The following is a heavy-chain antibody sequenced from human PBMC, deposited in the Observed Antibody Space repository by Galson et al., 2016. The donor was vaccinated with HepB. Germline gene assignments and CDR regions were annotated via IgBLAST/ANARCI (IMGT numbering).Heavy chain of an antibody. D-gene: IGHD3-3*01. CDR2: THPSGTT. CDR1: GGSISTNW. V-gene: IGHV4-4*02. J-gene: IGHJ4*01. CDR3: ARHTSVSGTRGFDS. Sequence: SETLSLTCAVSGGSISTNWWSWVRQPPGKGLAWIGETHPSGTTYFNPSLSSRVTISIGNSNNQLSLRLSYVTAADTAVYYCARHTSVSGTRGFDSWGQGTLVTVSS.